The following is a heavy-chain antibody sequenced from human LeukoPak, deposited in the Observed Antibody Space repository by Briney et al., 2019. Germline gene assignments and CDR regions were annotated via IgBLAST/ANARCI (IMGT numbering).Heavy chain of an antibody. D-gene: IGHD3-3*01. CDR3: AKYGITIFGTTKLMSD. J-gene: IGHJ4*02. CDR2: ISGSGGST. CDR1: GFTFSSYA. Sequence: GGSLRLSCAASGFTFSSYAMSWVRQAPGKGLEWVSAISGSGGSTYYAGSVKGRFTISRDNSKNTLYLQMNSLRAEDTAVYYCAKYGITIFGTTKLMSDWGQGTLVTVSS. V-gene: IGHV3-23*01.